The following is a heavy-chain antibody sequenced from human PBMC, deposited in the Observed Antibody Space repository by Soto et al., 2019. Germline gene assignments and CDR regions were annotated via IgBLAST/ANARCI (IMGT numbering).Heavy chain of an antibody. CDR1: GGSISSGGYS. CDR2: IYHSGST. CDR3: ARVSSIGMDV. J-gene: IGHJ6*02. V-gene: IGHV4-30-2*01. Sequence: TLYLTCAVAGGSISSGGYSWSWIRQPPGKGLEWIGYIYHSGSTYYNPSLKSRVTISVDRSKNQFSLKLSSVTAADTAVYYCARVSSIGMDVWGQGTTVTASS.